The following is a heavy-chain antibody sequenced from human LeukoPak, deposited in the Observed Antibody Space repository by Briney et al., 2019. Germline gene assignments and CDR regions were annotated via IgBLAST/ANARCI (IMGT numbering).Heavy chain of an antibody. CDR1: GFTLRSYG. CDR2: IRYDGSDK. CDR3: ARDELGDILTGYPDAMDI. J-gene: IGHJ3*02. D-gene: IGHD3-9*01. V-gene: IGHV3-30*02. Sequence: GGSLRLSCVASGFTLRSYGIHWARQAPGKGLEWVAFIRYDGSDKYYADSVKGRFTISRDNSKNTLYLQMNSLRAEDTAVYYCARDELGDILTGYPDAMDIWGQGTMVTVSS.